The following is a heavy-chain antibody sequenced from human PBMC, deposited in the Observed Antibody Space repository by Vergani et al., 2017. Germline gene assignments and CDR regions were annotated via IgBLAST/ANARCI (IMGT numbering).Heavy chain of an antibody. Sequence: QVQLVQSGAEVKKPGSSVKVSCKASGGTFSSYTISWVRQAPGQGREWMGRIIPILGIANYAQKFQGGVTMTRDTSISTAYMELSRLRSDDTAVYYCAREGFMGAITGWFDPWGQGTLVTVSS. CDR1: GGTFSSYT. V-gene: IGHV1-69*08. D-gene: IGHD1-26*01. CDR2: IIPILGIA. J-gene: IGHJ5*02. CDR3: AREGFMGAITGWFDP.